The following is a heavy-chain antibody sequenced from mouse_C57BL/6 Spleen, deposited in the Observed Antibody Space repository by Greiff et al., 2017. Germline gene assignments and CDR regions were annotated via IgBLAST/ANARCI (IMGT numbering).Heavy chain of an antibody. CDR1: GFTFSDYG. Sequence: EVQRVESGGGLVKPGGSLKLSCAASGFTFSDYGMHWVRQAPEKGLEWVAYISSGSSTIYYADTVKGRFTISRDNAKNNLFLQMTSLRSEDTAVYYCARPLYGNALDYWGQGTTLTVSS. CDR3: ARPLYGNALDY. D-gene: IGHD2-1*01. V-gene: IGHV5-17*01. J-gene: IGHJ2*01. CDR2: ISSGSSTI.